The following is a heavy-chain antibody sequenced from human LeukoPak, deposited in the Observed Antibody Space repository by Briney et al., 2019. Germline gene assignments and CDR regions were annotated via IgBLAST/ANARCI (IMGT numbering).Heavy chain of an antibody. Sequence: SETLSLTCAVYGGSFSGYYWSWIRQPPGKGLEWIGEINHSGSTNYNPSLKSRVTISVDTSKNQFSLKLSSVTAADTAVYCCARFTIYYFDYWGQGTLVTVSS. CDR1: GGSFSGYY. V-gene: IGHV4-34*01. CDR3: ARFTIYYFDY. CDR2: INHSGST. D-gene: IGHD3-10*01. J-gene: IGHJ4*02.